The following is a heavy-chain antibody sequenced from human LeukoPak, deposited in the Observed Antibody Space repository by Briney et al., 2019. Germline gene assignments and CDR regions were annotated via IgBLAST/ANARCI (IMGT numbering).Heavy chain of an antibody. J-gene: IGHJ6*02. Sequence: ASVTVSCKASGYRFTSYGISWVRQAHGQGLEWMGWISSYNGNTNYAQKLQGRVTMTTDTSTTTAYMELRSMRPDDTAVSYCAKDSTIFGVVPPQDYGMDVWGQGTTVTVSS. CDR1: GYRFTSYG. CDR2: ISSYNGNT. V-gene: IGHV1-18*01. CDR3: AKDSTIFGVVPPQDYGMDV. D-gene: IGHD3-3*01.